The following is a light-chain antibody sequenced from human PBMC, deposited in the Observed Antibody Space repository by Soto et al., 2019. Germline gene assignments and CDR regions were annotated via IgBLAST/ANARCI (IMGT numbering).Light chain of an antibody. J-gene: IGLJ3*02. CDR3: AAWDDRLSGRL. V-gene: IGLV1-47*01. Sequence: QSVLTQPPSASGTPGQRVTISCSGSTSNIGSNSVFWYQQIPGRAPKLLICWSDHRPSGVPDRFSGSRSGTSGSLAISGLRSEDEADYYCAAWDDRLSGRLFGGGTKLTVL. CDR2: WSD. CDR1: TSNIGSNS.